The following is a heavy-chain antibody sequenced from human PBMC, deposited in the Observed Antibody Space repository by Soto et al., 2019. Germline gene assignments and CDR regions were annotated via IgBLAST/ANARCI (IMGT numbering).Heavy chain of an antibody. J-gene: IGHJ4*02. CDR1: GFTFSSYA. V-gene: IGHV3-23*01. Sequence: PGGSLRLSCAASGFTFSSYAMSWVRQAPGKGLEWVSAISGSGGSTYYADSVKGRFTISRDTSKNQFSLKLSSVTAADTAVYYCARQVDSVGAAVFDYWGQGTLVTVSS. CDR2: ISGSGGST. D-gene: IGHD2-15*01. CDR3: ARQVDSVGAAVFDY.